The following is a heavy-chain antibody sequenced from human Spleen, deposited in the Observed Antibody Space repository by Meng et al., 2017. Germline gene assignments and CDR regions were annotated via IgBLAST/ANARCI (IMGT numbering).Heavy chain of an antibody. D-gene: IGHD4-11*01. J-gene: IGHJ4*02. V-gene: IGHV4-34*01. Sequence: GSLRLSCAASGFIFSDYYMSWIRQAPGKGLEWIGEINHSGSTNYNPSLESRATISVDTSQNNLSLKLSSVTAADSAVYYCARGPTTMAHDFDYWGQGTLVTVSS. CDR3: ARGPTTMAHDFDY. CDR1: GFIFSDYY. CDR2: INHSGST.